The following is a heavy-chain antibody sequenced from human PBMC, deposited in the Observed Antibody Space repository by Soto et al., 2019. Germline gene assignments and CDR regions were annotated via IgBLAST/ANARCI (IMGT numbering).Heavy chain of an antibody. V-gene: IGHV3-23*01. D-gene: IGHD3-3*01. CDR1: GFTFTNYA. Sequence: EVQLSESGGDLRQPGGSLRLSCAASGFTFTNYAMTWVRQTPGKGLEWVSGISASGGLKYYADSVRGRFTVSRDNSKNILYLQMDNLRDEDTALYYCAREVGVPSGWLDPWGQGTQVTVSS. CDR3: AREVGVPSGWLDP. J-gene: IGHJ5*02. CDR2: ISASGGLK.